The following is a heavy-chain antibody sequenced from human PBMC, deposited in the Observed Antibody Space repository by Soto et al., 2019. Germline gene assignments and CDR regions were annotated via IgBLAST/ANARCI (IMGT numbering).Heavy chain of an antibody. Sequence: QVTLKESGPVLVKPTETLTLTCTVSGFSLTNARMGMSWIRQPPGKALEWLAHIFSNDEKSYSTSLKSRLTISKDTTKSQVVLTMTNMDPVDTATYYCARIIFRGSWYHNWFDPWGQGTLVTVSS. CDR2: IFSNDEK. V-gene: IGHV2-26*01. CDR1: GFSLTNARMG. J-gene: IGHJ5*02. D-gene: IGHD6-13*01. CDR3: ARIIFRGSWYHNWFDP.